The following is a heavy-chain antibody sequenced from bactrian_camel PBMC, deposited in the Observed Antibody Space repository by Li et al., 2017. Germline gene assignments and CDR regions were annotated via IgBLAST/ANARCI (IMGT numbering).Heavy chain of an antibody. CDR1: GPADSNYC. CDR2: IWPRSSSRP. D-gene: IGHD4*01. CDR3: ATADYVDYDISGPQCVYNY. J-gene: IGHJ4*01. Sequence: HVQLVESGGGSVQAGGSLILSCTASGPADSNYCMAWFCQAPGKEREAVASIWPRSSSRPWYDDSVKGLFTISQDKAKNMVYLQMDNLKPEDSAMYYCATADYVDYDISGPQCVYNYWGQGTQVTVS. V-gene: IGHV3-2*01.